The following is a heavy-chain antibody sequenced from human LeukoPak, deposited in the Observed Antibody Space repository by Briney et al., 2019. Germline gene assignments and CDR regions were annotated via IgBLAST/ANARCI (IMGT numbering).Heavy chain of an antibody. CDR2: INSDGSST. CDR1: GFTFSAYW. J-gene: IGHJ4*02. CDR3: TSKTTDYYDSSGVGGY. Sequence: PGGPLRLSCAASGFTFSAYWVHWVRQAPGKGLVWVSRINSDGSSTSYADSVKGRSTISRDNAKNTLYLQMNSLRAEDTAVYYCTSKTTDYYDSSGVGGYWGQGTLVTVSS. V-gene: IGHV3-74*01. D-gene: IGHD3-22*01.